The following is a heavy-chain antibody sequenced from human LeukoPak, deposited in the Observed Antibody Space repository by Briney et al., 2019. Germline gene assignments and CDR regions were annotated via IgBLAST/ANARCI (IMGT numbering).Heavy chain of an antibody. V-gene: IGHV4-34*01. CDR1: GGSFSGYY. D-gene: IGHD6-13*01. Sequence: PSETLSLTCAVYGGSFSGYYWSWIRQPPGKGLEWIGEITHSGSTNYNPSLKSRVTISVDTSKNQFSLKLSSVTAADTAVYFCARAYSSSWYFNWFDPWGQGTLVTVSS. CDR3: ARAYSSSWYFNWFDP. CDR2: ITHSGST. J-gene: IGHJ5*02.